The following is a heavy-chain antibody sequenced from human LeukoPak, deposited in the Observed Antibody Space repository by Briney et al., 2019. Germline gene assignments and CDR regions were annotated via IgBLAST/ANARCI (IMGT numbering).Heavy chain of an antibody. V-gene: IGHV3-9*01. J-gene: IGHJ4*02. CDR2: ISWNSGSI. Sequence: GGSLRLSCAASGFTFDDYAMHWVRQAPGKGLEWVSGISWNSGSIGYADSAKGRFTISRDNAKNSLYLQMNSLRAEDTALYYCAKSRHDILTGYYDYWGQGTLVTVSS. CDR1: GFTFDDYA. CDR3: AKSRHDILTGYYDY. D-gene: IGHD3-9*01.